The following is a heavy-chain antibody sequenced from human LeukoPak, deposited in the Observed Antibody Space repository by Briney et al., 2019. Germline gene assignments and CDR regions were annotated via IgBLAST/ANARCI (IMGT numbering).Heavy chain of an antibody. J-gene: IGHJ4*02. D-gene: IGHD6-13*01. Sequence: GGSLRLSCAASGFTFSSYEMNWVRQAPGKGLEWVSYISSSGSTIYYADSVKGRFTISRDNAKNSLYLQMNSLRAEDTAVYYCAREVVAAAGFPAYYFDYWGQGTLVTVSS. CDR2: ISSSGSTI. CDR1: GFTFSSYE. V-gene: IGHV3-48*03. CDR3: AREVVAAAGFPAYYFDY.